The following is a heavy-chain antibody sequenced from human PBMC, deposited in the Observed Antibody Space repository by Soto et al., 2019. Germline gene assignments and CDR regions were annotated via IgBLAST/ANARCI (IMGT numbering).Heavy chain of an antibody. CDR2: INPSGGST. CDR1: GYTFTSYY. CDR3: ASARPIVGIAAAGTPYYYYGMDV. J-gene: IGHJ6*02. Sequence: GASVKVSCKASGYTFTSYYMHWVRQAPGQGLEWMGIINPSGGSTSYAQKFQGRVTMTRDTSTSTVYMELSSLRSGGTAVYYCASARPIVGIAAAGTPYYYYGMDVWGQGTTVTVSS. D-gene: IGHD6-13*01. V-gene: IGHV1-46*01.